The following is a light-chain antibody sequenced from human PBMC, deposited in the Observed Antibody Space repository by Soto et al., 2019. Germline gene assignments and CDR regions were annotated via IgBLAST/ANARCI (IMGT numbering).Light chain of an antibody. CDR2: EAI. Sequence: QSVLTQPASVSGSPGQSITISCTGTNSDVGSYNLVSWYQQHPGKAPKLMIYEAIKQPSGASNRFSGSKSGNTASLTISGLQAEDEADYYCCSYAGSGTYVFGTGTKLTVL. V-gene: IGLV2-23*01. J-gene: IGLJ1*01. CDR3: CSYAGSGTYV. CDR1: NSDVGSYNL.